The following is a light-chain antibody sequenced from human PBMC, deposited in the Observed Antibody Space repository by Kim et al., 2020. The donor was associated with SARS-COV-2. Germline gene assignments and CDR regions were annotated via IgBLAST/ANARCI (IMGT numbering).Light chain of an antibody. CDR2: GAS. V-gene: IGKV3-20*01. Sequence: EIVLTQSPGTLSLSPGERATLSCRASQSVSSNYLAWYQQKPGQAPRLLIYGASSRATGIPDRFSGSGSGTDFTLTISRLEPEDFAVYYCQKYGGSLTFCGGTKVDIK. CDR1: QSVSSNY. J-gene: IGKJ4*01. CDR3: QKYGGSLT.